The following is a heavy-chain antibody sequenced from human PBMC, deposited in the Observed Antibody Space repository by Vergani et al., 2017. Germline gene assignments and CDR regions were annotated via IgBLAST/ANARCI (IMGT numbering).Heavy chain of an antibody. CDR2: IIPIFGTA. CDR3: ARGPPITMVRGVIEIPFDY. D-gene: IGHD3-10*01. Sequence: QVQLVQSGAEVKKPGSSVKVSCKASGGTFSSYAISWVRQAPGQGLEWMGGIIPIFGTANYAQKFQGRVTITADKSTSTAYMELSSLRSDDTAVYYCARGPPITMVRGVIEIPFDYWGQGTLVTVSS. J-gene: IGHJ4*02. CDR1: GGTFSSYA. V-gene: IGHV1-69*06.